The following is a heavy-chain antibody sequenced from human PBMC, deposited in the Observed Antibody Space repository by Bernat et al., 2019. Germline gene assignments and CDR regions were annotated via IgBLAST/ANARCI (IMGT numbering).Heavy chain of an antibody. J-gene: IGHJ4*02. CDR3: ARDHTVTTYYFDY. V-gene: IGHV3-74*01. CDR1: GSTFISTW. Sequence: EVQLVESGGGLVNFGGSLSPSFAAPGSTFISTWMHWFRKAPGKGLGWFHRIISDGSSTSYADSVKGRFTISRDNAKNTLYLQMNSLRAEDTAVYYCARDHTVTTYYFDYWGQGTLVTVSS. D-gene: IGHD4-17*01. CDR2: IISDGSST.